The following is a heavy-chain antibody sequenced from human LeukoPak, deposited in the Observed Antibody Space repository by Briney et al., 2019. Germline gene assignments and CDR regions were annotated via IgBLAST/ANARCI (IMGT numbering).Heavy chain of an antibody. Sequence: SETLSLTCTVSVGSISSYYWSWIRQPPGKGLEWIGYIYYSGSTNYNPSLKSRVTISVDTSKNQFSLKLSSVTAADTAVYYCGIDQRYYGMDVWGQGTTVSVSS. J-gene: IGHJ6*02. V-gene: IGHV4-59*13. CDR2: IYYSGST. CDR1: VGSISSYY. CDR3: GIDQRYYGMDV.